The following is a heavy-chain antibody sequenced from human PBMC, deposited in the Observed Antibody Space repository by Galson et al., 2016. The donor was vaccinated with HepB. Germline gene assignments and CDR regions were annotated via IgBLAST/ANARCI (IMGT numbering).Heavy chain of an antibody. CDR3: ARAHGSSMLDY. J-gene: IGHJ4*02. CDR2: TSYDGSNK. D-gene: IGHD3-10*01. Sequence: SLRLSCAGSGFTFSNYAIHWIRQAPDKGLEWVAVTSYDGSNKYFADSVKGRFTISRDNSKNTLYVEMNSLKLEDTAVYYCARAHGSSMLDYWGQGTLVTVSS. CDR1: GFTFSNYA. V-gene: IGHV3-30-3*01.